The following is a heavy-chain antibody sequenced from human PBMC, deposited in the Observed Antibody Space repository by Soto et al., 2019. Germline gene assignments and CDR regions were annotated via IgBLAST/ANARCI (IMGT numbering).Heavy chain of an antibody. CDR2: MYNTGST. CDR1: GGSISSYY. V-gene: IGHV4-59*01. CDR3: ARVRELRYFDWSYYFDY. J-gene: IGHJ4*02. Sequence: SETLSLTCTVSGGSISSYYWSWIRQPPGKGLEWIGYMYNTGSTIYNPSLKSRVNISVDTSKNQLSLKLNSVTAADTVVYYCARVRELRYFDWSYYFDYWGQGTLVTVS. D-gene: IGHD3-9*01.